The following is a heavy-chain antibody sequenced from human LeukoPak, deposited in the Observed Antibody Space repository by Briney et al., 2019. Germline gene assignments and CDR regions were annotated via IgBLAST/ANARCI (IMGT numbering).Heavy chain of an antibody. CDR1: GYSFTSYW. Sequence: GESLKISCKGSGYSFTSYWISWVRQMPGKGLEWMGRIDPSDSKTDYRPSFQSHVTISADKSISTAYLEWSSLKASDTAMFYCARTHYYGLFDYWGQGTLVTVSS. CDR2: IDPSDSKT. J-gene: IGHJ4*02. D-gene: IGHD3-10*01. V-gene: IGHV5-10-1*01. CDR3: ARTHYYGLFDY.